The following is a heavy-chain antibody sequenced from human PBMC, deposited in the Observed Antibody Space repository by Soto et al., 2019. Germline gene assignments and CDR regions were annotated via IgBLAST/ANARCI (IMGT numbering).Heavy chain of an antibody. Sequence: SETLSLTCTVSGGSTSSDNYWSWIRQPPGKGLEWIGHIYYSGNTYYNPSLKSRLTISVDTSKNQFSLNLSSVTAADTAVYYCARDRLMATAGTARHYFGLDVWGQGTTVTVSS. D-gene: IGHD5-18*01. CDR1: GGSTSSDNY. CDR2: IYYSGNT. J-gene: IGHJ6*02. V-gene: IGHV4-30-4*01. CDR3: ARDRLMATAGTARHYFGLDV.